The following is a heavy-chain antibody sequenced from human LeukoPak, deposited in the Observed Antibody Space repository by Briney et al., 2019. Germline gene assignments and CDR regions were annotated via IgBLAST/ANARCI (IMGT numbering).Heavy chain of an antibody. CDR3: ARGLYSDSSWWLDP. D-gene: IGHD6-6*01. V-gene: IGHV4-59*01. Sequence: SETLSLTCTVSGGSIYSYYWNWIRQPPGKGLEWIGYFYFSGSTNYNPSLKSRVTISLDTSKNRFSLKLSSVTAADPAVYYCARGLYSDSSWWLDPWRQGTLVTVSS. CDR1: GGSIYSYY. J-gene: IGHJ5*02. CDR2: FYFSGST.